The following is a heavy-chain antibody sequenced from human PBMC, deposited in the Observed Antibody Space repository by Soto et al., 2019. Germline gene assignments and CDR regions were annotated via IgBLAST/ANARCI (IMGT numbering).Heavy chain of an antibody. CDR1: DSFNSGGC. V-gene: IGHV4-59*01. D-gene: IGHD1-7*01. CDR2: IYYSGST. J-gene: IGHJ4*02. CDR3: ARVTGNNWNYDGYYFDY. Sequence: SETLSQIGIDSDSFNSGGCWSWIRQPPGKGLEWIGYIYYSGSTNYNPSLKSRVTISVDTSKNQFSLKLSSVTAADTAVYYCARVTGNNWNYDGYYFDYWGQGTRVTVSS.